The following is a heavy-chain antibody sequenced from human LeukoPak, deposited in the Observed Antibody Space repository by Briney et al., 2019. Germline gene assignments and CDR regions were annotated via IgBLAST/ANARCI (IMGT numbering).Heavy chain of an antibody. CDR2: ISTSTTTI. D-gene: IGHD1-26*01. V-gene: IGHV3-48*01. CDR3: ASWGEGALDN. Sequence: PGGSLRLSCETSGFNFSRYPMHWVRQAPGKGLEWISYISTSTTTIYYANSVKGRFTISRDNAKKSLYLQMNSLRVEDTGVYYCASWGEGALDNWGQGTLVTVSS. J-gene: IGHJ4*02. CDR1: GFNFSRYP.